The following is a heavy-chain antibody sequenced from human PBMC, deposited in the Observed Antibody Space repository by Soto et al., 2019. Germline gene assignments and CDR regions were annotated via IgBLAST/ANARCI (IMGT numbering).Heavy chain of an antibody. V-gene: IGHV2-70*04. J-gene: IGHJ4*02. CDR1: GFSLSTGGRR. D-gene: IGHD3-22*01. Sequence: SGPTLVNPTHTRTLTCTFSGFSLSTGGRRVSWLRQPPGKALEWLARIDWDDDKFYNTSLKTRLTISKDTSKNQVVLTMTNMDPVETATYYCARSSYESSGYYSPHLTFDFWGTGTLVTVSS. CDR2: IDWDDDK. CDR3: ARSSYESSGYYSPHLTFDF.